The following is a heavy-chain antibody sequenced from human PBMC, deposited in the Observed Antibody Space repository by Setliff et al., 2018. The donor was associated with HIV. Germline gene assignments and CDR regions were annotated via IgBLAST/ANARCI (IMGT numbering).Heavy chain of an antibody. CDR3: AREIGDYYDSSGYYPPTDYYYGMDV. CDR1: GYTFTGYD. D-gene: IGHD3-22*01. Sequence: EASVKVSCKASGYTFTGYDISWVRQAPGQGLEWMGWISAYNGNTNYAQKLQGRVTMTTDTSTSTAYMELRSLRSDDTAVYYCAREIGDYYDSSGYYPPTDYYYGMDVWGQGTTVTVSS. J-gene: IGHJ6*02. CDR2: ISAYNGNT. V-gene: IGHV1-18*01.